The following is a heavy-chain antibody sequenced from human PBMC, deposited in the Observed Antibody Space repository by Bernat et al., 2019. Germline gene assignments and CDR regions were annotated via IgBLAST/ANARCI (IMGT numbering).Heavy chain of an antibody. J-gene: IGHJ6*02. CDR1: GGSISSSSYY. V-gene: IGHV4-39*01. D-gene: IGHD2-2*01. CDR3: ATQPAATSTDV. Sequence: QLQLQESGPGLVKPSETLSLTCTVSGGSISSSSYYWGWIRQPPGKGLEWIGSIDYSRSNYYNPSLKRRVTISVDTSKTQFSLKLSSVTAAHTAVYYCATQPAATSTDVWGQGTTVTVYS. CDR2: IDYSRSN.